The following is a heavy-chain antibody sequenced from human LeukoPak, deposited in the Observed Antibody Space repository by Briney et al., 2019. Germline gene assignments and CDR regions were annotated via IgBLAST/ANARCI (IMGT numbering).Heavy chain of an antibody. J-gene: IGHJ3*02. CDR3: AREELYYDSSAYYHTDAFDI. V-gene: IGHV4-59*01. CDR2: IYYSGST. CDR1: GGSISSYY. Sequence: SETLSLTCTVSGGSISSYYWSWTRQPPGKGLEWIGYIYYSGSTNYNPSLKSRVTISVDTSKNQFSLKLSSVTAADTAVYYCAREELYYDSSAYYHTDAFDIWGQGTMVTVSS. D-gene: IGHD3-22*01.